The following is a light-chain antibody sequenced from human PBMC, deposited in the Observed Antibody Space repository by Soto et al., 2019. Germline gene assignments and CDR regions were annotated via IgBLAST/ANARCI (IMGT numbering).Light chain of an antibody. V-gene: IGLV2-14*03. CDR1: SSDVGSYNY. J-gene: IGLJ1*01. Sequence: QSVLTQPASVSGSPGQSITISCTGTSSDVGSYNYVSWYQQHPGKAPKLMIYDVSDRHSGISSRFSGSKSGNTASLTISGLQTEDEADYYCSSYTSSSTLFGTGTKLTVL. CDR3: SSYTSSSTL. CDR2: DVS.